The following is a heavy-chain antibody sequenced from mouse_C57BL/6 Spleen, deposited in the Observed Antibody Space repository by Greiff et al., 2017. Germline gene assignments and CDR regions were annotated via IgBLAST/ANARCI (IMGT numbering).Heavy chain of an antibody. CDR3: TTATTVVAPFAY. CDR1: GFNIKDYY. V-gene: IGHV14-1*01. D-gene: IGHD1-1*01. CDR2: IDPEDGDT. J-gene: IGHJ3*01. Sequence: EVQLQQSGAELVRPGASVKLSCTASGFNIKDYYMHWVKQRPEQGLEWIGRIDPEDGDTEYAPKFQGKATMTADTSSNTAYLQLSSLTSEDTAVYYCTTATTVVAPFAYWGQGTLVTVSA.